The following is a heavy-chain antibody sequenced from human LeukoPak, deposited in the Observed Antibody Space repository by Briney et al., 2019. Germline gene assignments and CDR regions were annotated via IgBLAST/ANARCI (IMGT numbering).Heavy chain of an antibody. CDR2: ISAYNGNT. Sequence: GASVKVSCKASGYTFIGYYMYWVRQAPGQGLEWMGWISAYNGNTNYAQKLQGRVTMTTDTSTSTAYMELRSLRSDDTAVYYCAREYGSAAPNFDYWGQGTLVTVSS. J-gene: IGHJ4*02. CDR1: GYTFIGYY. D-gene: IGHD6-19*01. CDR3: AREYGSAAPNFDY. V-gene: IGHV1-18*04.